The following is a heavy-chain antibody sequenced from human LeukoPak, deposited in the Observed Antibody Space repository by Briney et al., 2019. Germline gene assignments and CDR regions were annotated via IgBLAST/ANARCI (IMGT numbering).Heavy chain of an antibody. Sequence: PSETLSLTCTVSGGSISSYYWSWIRQPPGKGLEWIGYIYYSGSTYYNPSLKSRVTISVDTSKNQFSLKLSSVTAADTAVYYCARDPSVDTAMGPLGYWGQGTLVTVSS. J-gene: IGHJ4*02. V-gene: IGHV4-59*12. CDR2: IYYSGST. CDR1: GGSISSYY. CDR3: ARDPSVDTAMGPLGY. D-gene: IGHD5-18*01.